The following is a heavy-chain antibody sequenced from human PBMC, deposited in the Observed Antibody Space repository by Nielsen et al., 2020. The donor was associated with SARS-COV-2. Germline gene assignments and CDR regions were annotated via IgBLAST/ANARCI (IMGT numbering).Heavy chain of an antibody. V-gene: IGHV1-2*02. J-gene: IGHJ4*02. Sequence: ASVKVSCKASGYTFTSYDINWVRQAPGQGLEWMGWINPNSGGTNYAQKFQGRVTMTRDTSISTAYMELSRLRSDDTAVYYCARSGPWLAFDYWGQGTLVTVSS. D-gene: IGHD6-19*01. CDR3: ARSGPWLAFDY. CDR1: GYTFTSYD. CDR2: INPNSGGT.